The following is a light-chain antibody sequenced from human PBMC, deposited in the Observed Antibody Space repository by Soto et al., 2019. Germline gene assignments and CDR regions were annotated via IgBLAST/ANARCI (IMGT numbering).Light chain of an antibody. Sequence: QSALTQPASVSGSPGQSITISCTGTSSDIGTYNYVSWYQQHPGQAPKLMIYDVSNRPSGVSDRFSGSKSGNTASLTISGLQAEDDSGYYCYSCSRSSGTRYVFGTGTKVTVL. V-gene: IGLV2-14*03. CDR2: DVS. J-gene: IGLJ1*01. CDR1: SSDIGTYNY. CDR3: YSCSRSSGTRYV.